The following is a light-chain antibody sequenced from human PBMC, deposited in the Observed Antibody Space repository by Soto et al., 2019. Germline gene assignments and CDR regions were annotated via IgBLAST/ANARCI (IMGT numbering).Light chain of an antibody. CDR3: RSYTSSSTYV. V-gene: IGLV2-18*02. CDR1: SSDVGSYNR. CDR2: EVT. J-gene: IGLJ1*01. Sequence: QSVLTQPPSVSGSPGQSVTISCTGTSSDVGSYNRVSWYQQPPGTAPKLMIYEVTNRPSGVPDRFSGSKSGNTASLTISGLQAEDEADYYCRSYTSSSTYVLGTGTKVTVL.